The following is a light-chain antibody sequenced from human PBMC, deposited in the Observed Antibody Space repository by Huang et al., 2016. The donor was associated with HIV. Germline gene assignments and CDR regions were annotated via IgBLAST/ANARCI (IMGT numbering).Light chain of an antibody. Sequence: ENLMTQSPSTLSVSPGESATLSCRASQSVFKNLAWYQQKPGQAPKLLIYGSSTRAAGIPARFSGIGSWTDFTLTISSLQSEDFAVYYCQQYNTSPRTFGQGTKVEV. J-gene: IGKJ1*01. V-gene: IGKV3-15*01. CDR2: GSS. CDR1: QSVFKN. CDR3: QQYNTSPRT.